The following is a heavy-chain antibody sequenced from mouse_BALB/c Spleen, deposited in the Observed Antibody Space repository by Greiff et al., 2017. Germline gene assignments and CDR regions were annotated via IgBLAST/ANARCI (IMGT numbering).Heavy chain of an antibody. CDR3: ARDGGASWFAY. Sequence: EVMLVESGPELVKPGASVKISCKASGYTFTDYNMHWVKQSHGKSLEWIGYIYPYNGGTGYNQKFKSKATLTLDNSSSTAYMELRSLTSEDSAVYYCARDGGASWFAYWGQGTLVTVSA. D-gene: IGHD2-3*01. J-gene: IGHJ3*01. CDR2: IYPYNGGT. V-gene: IGHV1S29*02. CDR1: GYTFTDYN.